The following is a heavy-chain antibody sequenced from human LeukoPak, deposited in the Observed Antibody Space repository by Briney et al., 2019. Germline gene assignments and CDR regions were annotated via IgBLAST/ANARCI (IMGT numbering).Heavy chain of an antibody. CDR2: IYKGGST. J-gene: IGHJ1*01. Sequence: GGSLRLSCAASGFTVSTHYMSWVRQAPGKGPERVSVIYKGGSTNYADSVKSRFTISRDNSKNTLYLQMNSLRAEDTAVYYCARGYDSSTYYPEHFQHWGQGTLVTVSS. CDR1: GFTVSTHY. CDR3: ARGYDSSTYYPEHFQH. V-gene: IGHV3-66*01. D-gene: IGHD3-22*01.